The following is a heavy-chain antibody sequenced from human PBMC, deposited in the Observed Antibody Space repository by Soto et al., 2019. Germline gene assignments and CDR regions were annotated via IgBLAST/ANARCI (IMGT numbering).Heavy chain of an antibody. J-gene: IGHJ4*02. Sequence: SETLSLTCTVSGGSMNSESNHWGWFRQPAGKSLEWIGRFSNIGSTDYNPSLKSRVTISVDRSRNQFSLKLSSVTAADTAVYYCARDPSDGYGHFDYWGQGALVTVSS. CDR2: FSNIGST. V-gene: IGHV4-61*02. CDR3: ARDPSDGYGHFDY. D-gene: IGHD2-2*03. CDR1: GGSMNSESNH.